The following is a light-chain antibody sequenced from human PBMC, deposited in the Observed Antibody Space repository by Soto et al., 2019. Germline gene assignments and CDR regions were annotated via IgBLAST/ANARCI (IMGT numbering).Light chain of an antibody. V-gene: IGKV3-15*01. CDR3: QQYNNWWT. CDR1: QSINSN. CDR2: GAS. Sequence: EIVLTPSQATLSVSPCARATLSFRASQSINSNLAWYQQRPGQAPRLLIYGASTRATGIPARFSGSGSGTEFTLTISSLQSEDFAVYYCQQYNNWWTFGQGTKVDIK. J-gene: IGKJ1*01.